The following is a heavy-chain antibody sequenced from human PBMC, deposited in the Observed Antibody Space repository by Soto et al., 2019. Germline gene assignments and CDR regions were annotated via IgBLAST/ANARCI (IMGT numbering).Heavy chain of an antibody. J-gene: IGHJ4*02. V-gene: IGHV4-59*01. CDR3: ARGVFGAYLDY. CDR2: VEYSGLT. CDR1: GGSMNSYY. Sequence: SETLSLTCTVSGGSMNSYYWSWLRQPPGKGLEWIAYVEYSGLTECKPSLQSRVTISRDSSQNQFSLNLRSVTAADTAVYFCARGVFGAYLDYWGLGTLVTVSS. D-gene: IGHD3-16*01.